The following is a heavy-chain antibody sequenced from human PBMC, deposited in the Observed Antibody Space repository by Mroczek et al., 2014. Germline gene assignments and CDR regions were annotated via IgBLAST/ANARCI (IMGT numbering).Heavy chain of an antibody. D-gene: IGHD2-15*01. J-gene: IGHJ6*02. CDR3: AKGRAPYCSGGSCYSTVFGMDV. CDR2: ISYDGSNK. V-gene: IGHV3-30*18. Sequence: QVQLQQSGGGVVQPGRSLRLSCAASGFTFSSYGMHWVRQAPGKGLEWVAVISYDGSNKYYADSVKGRFTISRDNSKNTLYLQMNSLRAEDAAVYYCAKGRAPYCSGGSCYSTVFGMDVWGQGTTVTVSS. CDR1: GFTFSSYG.